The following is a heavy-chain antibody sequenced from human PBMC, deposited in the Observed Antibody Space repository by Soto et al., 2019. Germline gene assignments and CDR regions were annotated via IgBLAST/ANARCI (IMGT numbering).Heavy chain of an antibody. CDR2: MYHSGSS. CDR3: ARVEPMVRGLRWFDP. Sequence: PSETLSLTCTVSGGSITSYYWSWIRQSPGKGLEWIGYMYHSGSSNYNPSLKSRVTISVDTSKNQLSLKLSSVTAADTAVYYCARVEPMVRGLRWFDPWGQGTLVTVSS. D-gene: IGHD3-10*01. V-gene: IGHV4-59*01. J-gene: IGHJ5*02. CDR1: GGSITSYY.